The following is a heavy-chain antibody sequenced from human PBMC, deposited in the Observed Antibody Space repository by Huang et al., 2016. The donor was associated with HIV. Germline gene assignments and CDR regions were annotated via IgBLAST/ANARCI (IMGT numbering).Heavy chain of an antibody. J-gene: IGHJ3*02. Sequence: QVQLVESGGGVVQPGGSLRLSCAASGFTFSSYGMHWVRQAPGKGLEWVAFIRDDGSNKYYADSVKGRFTISRDNSKNTLYLQMNSLRAEDTAVYYCAKVSYYDFWSGYPHDAFDIWGQGTMVTVSS. V-gene: IGHV3-30*02. CDR1: GFTFSSYG. CDR3: AKVSYYDFWSGYPHDAFDI. D-gene: IGHD3-3*01. CDR2: IRDDGSNK.